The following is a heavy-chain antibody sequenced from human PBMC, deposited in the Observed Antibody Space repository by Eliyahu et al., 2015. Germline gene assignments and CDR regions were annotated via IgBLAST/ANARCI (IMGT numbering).Heavy chain of an antibody. CDR1: GGSFSGYY. D-gene: IGHD6-6*01. CDR3: AARIAARPRYYYYYYMDV. V-gene: IGHV4-34*01. Sequence: QVQLQQWGAGLLKPSETLSLTCAVYGGSFSGYYWSWIRQPPGKGLEWIGEINHSGSTNYNPSLKSRVTISVDTSKNQFSLKLSSVTAADTAVYYCAARIAARPRYYYYYYMDVWGKGTTVTVLL. J-gene: IGHJ6*03. CDR2: INHSGST.